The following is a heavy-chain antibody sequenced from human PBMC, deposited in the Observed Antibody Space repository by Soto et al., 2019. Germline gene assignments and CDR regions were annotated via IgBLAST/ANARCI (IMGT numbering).Heavy chain of an antibody. D-gene: IGHD2-2*03. CDR1: GYTFSTYW. Sequence: EVQLVESGGGLVQPGGSLRLSCAASGYTFSTYWMHWVRQAPGKGLVWVSRINSGGSDTDYADSVKGRFPISRDNGKSVLYLQMDSLGAEDTAVYDCARDWISYEGRYLGYWGQGTLVTVSS. CDR2: INSGGSDT. V-gene: IGHV3-74*01. CDR3: ARDWISYEGRYLGY. J-gene: IGHJ4*02.